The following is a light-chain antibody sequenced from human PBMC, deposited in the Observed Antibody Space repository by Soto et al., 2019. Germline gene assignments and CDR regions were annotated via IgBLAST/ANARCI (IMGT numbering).Light chain of an antibody. CDR2: GAS. J-gene: IGKJ1*01. Sequence: EIVLTRSPSTLSFSPGERSTLSFMASQSVRSNFLAWYQQKPGQAPRLLIYGASNRATGIPDRFSGSGSGTDFTLTITRLEPEDFAMYYCQRYDSFRTFGQGTKVDI. CDR1: QSVRSNF. CDR3: QRYDSFRT. V-gene: IGKV3-20*01.